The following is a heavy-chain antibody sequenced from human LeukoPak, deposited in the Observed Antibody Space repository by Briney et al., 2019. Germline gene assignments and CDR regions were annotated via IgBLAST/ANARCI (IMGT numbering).Heavy chain of an antibody. J-gene: IGHJ4*02. Sequence: PGGSLRLSCAASGFTFSSYAMHWVRQAPGKGLEWVAVISYDGSNKYYEDSVKGRFTISRDNSKNTLYLQMNSLRAEDTAVYYCARGPPPYSSSLLTDYWGQGTLVTVSS. V-gene: IGHV3-30-3*01. CDR3: ARGPPPYSSSLLTDY. D-gene: IGHD6-13*01. CDR1: GFTFSSYA. CDR2: ISYDGSNK.